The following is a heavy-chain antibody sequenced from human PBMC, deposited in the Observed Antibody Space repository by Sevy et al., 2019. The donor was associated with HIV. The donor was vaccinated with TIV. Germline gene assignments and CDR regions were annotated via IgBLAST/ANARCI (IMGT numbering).Heavy chain of an antibody. CDR3: ARLFSCGGDCYYLDY. CDR2: MSHDGNYK. CDR1: GFTFSDYD. J-gene: IGHJ4*02. D-gene: IGHD2-21*02. Sequence: GGYLRLSCAASGFTFSDYDMHWVRQAPGKGLEWVAVMSHDGNYKNHADSVKVRFTISRDNFKNTLYLQMNSLRVEDSAVYFCARLFSCGGDCYYLDYWGQGAPVTVSS. V-gene: IGHV3-30*04.